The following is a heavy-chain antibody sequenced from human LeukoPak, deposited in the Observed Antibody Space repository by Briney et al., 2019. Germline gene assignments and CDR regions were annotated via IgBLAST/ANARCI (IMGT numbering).Heavy chain of an antibody. J-gene: IGHJ6*03. CDR2: ISSSSSYI. D-gene: IGHD3-10*01. V-gene: IGHV3-21*01. Sequence: GGSLRLSCAASGFTFSSYSMNWVRQAPGKGLEWVSSISSSSSYIYYADSVKGRFTISRDNAKNSLYLQMNSLRAEDTAVYYCARDINDGSGSYYNFPYYYYMDVWGKGTTVTISS. CDR3: ARDINDGSGSYYNFPYYYYMDV. CDR1: GFTFSSYS.